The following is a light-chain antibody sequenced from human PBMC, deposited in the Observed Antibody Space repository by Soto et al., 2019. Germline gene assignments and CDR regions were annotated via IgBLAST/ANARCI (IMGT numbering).Light chain of an antibody. CDR2: EDN. CDR1: SGSIASNY. CDR3: QSYDSDNHVV. J-gene: IGLJ2*01. Sequence: NFMLTQPHSVSESPGKTVTVSCARSSGSIASNYVQWYQQRPGSSPTTMIYEDNQRPSGVPDRFSGSIDTSSNSASLTISGLKTEDEADYYCQSYDSDNHVVFGGGTKVTVL. V-gene: IGLV6-57*01.